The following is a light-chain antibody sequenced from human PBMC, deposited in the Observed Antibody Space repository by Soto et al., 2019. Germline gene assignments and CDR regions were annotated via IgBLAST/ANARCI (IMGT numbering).Light chain of an antibody. J-gene: IGKJ1*01. CDR2: AAS. V-gene: IGKV1-9*01. Sequence: IQLTQSPSSLSASVGDRVTITCRASQGISSYLAWYQQKPAKAPKLLIYAASTLQSGVPSRFSGSGVGTDVTLTISSLQPEDFATYYCQQLNSYPRTFGQGIMVEIK. CDR1: QGISSY. CDR3: QQLNSYPRT.